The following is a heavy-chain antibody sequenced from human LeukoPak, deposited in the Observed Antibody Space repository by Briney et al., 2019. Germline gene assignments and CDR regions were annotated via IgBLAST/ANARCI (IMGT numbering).Heavy chain of an antibody. Sequence: ASETLSLTCTVSGGSISSYYWSWIRQPPGKGLEWIGYIYYSGSTNYNPSLKSRVTISVDTSKNQFSLKLRSVTAADTAVYYCARDMVVTPAGGDYWGQGTLITVSS. D-gene: IGHD4-23*01. CDR2: IYYSGST. V-gene: IGHV4-59*01. CDR3: ARDMVVTPAGGDY. J-gene: IGHJ4*02. CDR1: GGSISSYY.